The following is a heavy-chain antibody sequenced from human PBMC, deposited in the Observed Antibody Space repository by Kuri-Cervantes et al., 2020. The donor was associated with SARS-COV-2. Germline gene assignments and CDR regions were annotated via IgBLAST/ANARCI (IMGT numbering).Heavy chain of an antibody. CDR1: GFTFDDYA. CDR3: AKLLNYYDSSGYSPGGAFDI. V-gene: IGHV3-9*01. CDR2: ISWNSGSI. J-gene: IGHJ3*02. Sequence: GGSLRLSCAASGFTFDDYAMHWVRQAPGKGLEWVSGISWNSGSIGYADSVKGRFTISRDNAKNSLYLQMNSLRAEDTALYYCAKLLNYYDSSGYSPGGAFDIWGQGTMVTVSS. D-gene: IGHD3-22*01.